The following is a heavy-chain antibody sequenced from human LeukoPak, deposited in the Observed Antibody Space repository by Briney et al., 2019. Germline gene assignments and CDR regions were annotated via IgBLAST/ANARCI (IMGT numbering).Heavy chain of an antibody. D-gene: IGHD2-2*01. J-gene: IGHJ4*02. Sequence: SGGSLRLSCAASGFTFSNAWMSWVRQAPGKGLEWVGRIKSKTDDGTTDYAAPVKGRFTIPRDDSKNTLYLQMNSLKTEDTAVYYCITGSSSCYGCFDYWGQGTLVTVSS. V-gene: IGHV3-15*01. CDR3: ITGSSSCYGCFDY. CDR1: GFTFSNAW. CDR2: IKSKTDDGTT.